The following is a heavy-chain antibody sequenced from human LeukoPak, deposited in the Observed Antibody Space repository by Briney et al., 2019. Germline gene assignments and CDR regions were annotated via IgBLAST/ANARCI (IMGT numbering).Heavy chain of an antibody. Sequence: GASVKVSCKASGYTFNNYAISWVRLAPGQGLEWMGWISAYNGHTNYAQKLQGRVTMTTDTSTSTAYMELRSLRSDDTAVYYCARGTWYDYSKPIDYWGQGTLVTVSS. D-gene: IGHD4-11*01. CDR3: ARGTWYDYSKPIDY. CDR2: ISAYNGHT. J-gene: IGHJ4*02. V-gene: IGHV1-18*01. CDR1: GYTFNNYA.